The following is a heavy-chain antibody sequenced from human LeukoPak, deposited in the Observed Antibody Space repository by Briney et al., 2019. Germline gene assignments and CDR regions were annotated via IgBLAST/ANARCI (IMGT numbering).Heavy chain of an antibody. CDR2: IYYSGST. V-gene: IGHV4-30-4*08. J-gene: IGHJ6*03. CDR3: ARESRLGELSVVSSRYYYYYYMDV. D-gene: IGHD3-16*02. CDR1: GGSISSGDYY. Sequence: SETLSLTCTVSGGSISSGDYYWSWIRQPPGKGLEWIGYIYYSGSTYYNPSLKSRVTISVDTSKNQFSLKLSSVTAADTAVYYCARESRLGELSVVSSRYYYYYYMDVWGKGTTVTVSS.